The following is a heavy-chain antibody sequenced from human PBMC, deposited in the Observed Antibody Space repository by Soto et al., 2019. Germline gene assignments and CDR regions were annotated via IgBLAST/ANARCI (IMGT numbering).Heavy chain of an antibody. D-gene: IGHD2-8*01. J-gene: IGHJ4*02. CDR1: GFTFSNAW. CDR3: TTDVWEYCTNGVCDY. Sequence: EVQLVESGGGLVKPGGSLRLSCAASGFTFSNAWMSWVRQAPGKGLEWVGRIKSKTDGGTTDYAAPVKGRFTISRDDSKNTLYLQMNSLKTEDTAVYYCTTDVWEYCTNGVCDYWGQGTLVTVSS. CDR2: IKSKTDGGTT. V-gene: IGHV3-15*01.